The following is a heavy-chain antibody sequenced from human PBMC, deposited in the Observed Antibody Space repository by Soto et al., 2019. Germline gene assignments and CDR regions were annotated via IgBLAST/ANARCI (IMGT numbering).Heavy chain of an antibody. V-gene: IGHV4-4*07. D-gene: IGHD2-8*01. CDR3: ARDRRDIVLMVYAPHDAFDI. Sequence: SETLSLTCTVSGGSISSYYWSWIRQPAGKGLEWVGRIYTSGSTNYNPSLKSRVTMSVDTSKNQFSLKLSSVTAADTAVYYCARDRRDIVLMVYAPHDAFDIWGQGTMVTVSS. CDR1: GGSISSYY. J-gene: IGHJ3*02. CDR2: IYTSGST.